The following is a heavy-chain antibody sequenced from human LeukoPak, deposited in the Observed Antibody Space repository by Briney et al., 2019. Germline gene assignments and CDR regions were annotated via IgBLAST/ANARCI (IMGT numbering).Heavy chain of an antibody. J-gene: IGHJ4*02. D-gene: IGHD5-12*01. CDR1: GYTFTNYD. CDR3: ARRKYSASDLFDY. Sequence: ASVKVSCKASGYTFTNYDINWVRQATGQGLEWMGWMNPNSGNTGYAQKFQGRVTITRNTSISTAYMELSSLRSEDTAVYYCARRKYSASDLFDYWGQGTLVTVSS. V-gene: IGHV1-8*03. CDR2: MNPNSGNT.